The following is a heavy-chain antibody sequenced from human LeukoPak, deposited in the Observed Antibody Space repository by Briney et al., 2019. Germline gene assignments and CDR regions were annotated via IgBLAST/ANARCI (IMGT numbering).Heavy chain of an antibody. V-gene: IGHV3-11*04. CDR2: ISSSGSTI. J-gene: IGHJ3*02. Sequence: GGSLRLSCAASGFTFSDYYMSWIRQAPGKGLEWVSYISSSGSTIYYADSVKGRFTISRDNAKNSLYLQMNSLRAEDTAGYYCARDRPSIVGAAGAFDIWGQGTMVTVSS. D-gene: IGHD1-26*01. CDR3: ARDRPSIVGAAGAFDI. CDR1: GFTFSDYY.